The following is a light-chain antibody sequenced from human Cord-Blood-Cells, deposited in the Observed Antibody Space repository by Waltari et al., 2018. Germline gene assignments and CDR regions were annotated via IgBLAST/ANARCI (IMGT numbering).Light chain of an antibody. Sequence: DIKMTQSPSSLSASVGDRVTITCQASQDISNYLNWYQQKPGKAPKLLIYDASKLETGVPSRFSGSGSGTDFTFTISSLQTEDNATYYCQQYDNLPPYTFGQGTKLEIK. J-gene: IGKJ2*01. CDR3: QQYDNLPPYT. CDR1: QDISNY. V-gene: IGKV1-33*01. CDR2: DAS.